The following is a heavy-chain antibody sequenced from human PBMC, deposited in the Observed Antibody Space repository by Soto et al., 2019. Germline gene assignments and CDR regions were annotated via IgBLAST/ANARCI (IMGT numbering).Heavy chain of an antibody. CDR2: IRSKVNSYAT. D-gene: IGHD6-19*01. CDR1: GFPFSGSA. Sequence: EVQLVESGGGLVQPGGSLKLSCEASGFPFSGSAMHWVRQTSGKGLGWVGRIRSKVNSYATAYAASVKGRFTISRDDSKNTAYLQMNSLKTEDTAVYYCTRDSSGWPDWGQGTLVTVSS. CDR3: TRDSSGWPD. J-gene: IGHJ4*02. V-gene: IGHV3-73*02.